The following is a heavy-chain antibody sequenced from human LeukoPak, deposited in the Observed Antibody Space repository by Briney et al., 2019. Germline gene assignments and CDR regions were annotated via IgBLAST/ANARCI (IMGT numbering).Heavy chain of an antibody. CDR1: GFTFSTYW. CDR2: IKQDGSEK. V-gene: IGHV3-7*01. D-gene: IGHD5-24*01. Sequence: GGSLRLSCATSGFTFSTYWMSWVRQAPGKGLEWVANIKQDGSEKYYMDSVKGRFTISRDNAKNSLYLQMNSLRAEDTAVYYCANGDGFDYWGQGTLVTVSS. J-gene: IGHJ4*02. CDR3: ANGDGFDY.